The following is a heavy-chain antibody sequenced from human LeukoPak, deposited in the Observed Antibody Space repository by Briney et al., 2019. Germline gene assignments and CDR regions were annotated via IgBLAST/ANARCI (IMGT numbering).Heavy chain of an antibody. CDR2: IYYSGST. CDR3: ARSWTRYCSSTSCYPPPFDP. CDR1: GGSISSGGYY. V-gene: IGHV4-31*03. J-gene: IGHJ5*02. Sequence: NPSETLSLTCTVSGGSISSGGYYWSWIRHHPGKGLEWIGYIYYSGSTYYNPSLKSRVTISVDTSKNQFSLKLSSVTAADTAVYYCARSWTRYCSSTSCYPPPFDPWGQGTLVTVSS. D-gene: IGHD2-2*01.